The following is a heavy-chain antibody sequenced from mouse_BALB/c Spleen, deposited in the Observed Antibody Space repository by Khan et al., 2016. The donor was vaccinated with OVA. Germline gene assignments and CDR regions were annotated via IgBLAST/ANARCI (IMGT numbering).Heavy chain of an antibody. V-gene: IGHV2-6*02. J-gene: IGHJ4*01. CDR2: IWSDGIT. Sequence: VQLQESGPGLVAPSQSLSITCTVSGFSLTTYGVHWVRQPPGKGLEWLVVIWSDGITTYNSAIKSRLSISKDNSKSQVVLKMNSLQTEDTAMYYCARGGFYAMDYWGQGTSVTVSS. CDR3: ARGGFYAMDY. CDR1: GFSLTTYG.